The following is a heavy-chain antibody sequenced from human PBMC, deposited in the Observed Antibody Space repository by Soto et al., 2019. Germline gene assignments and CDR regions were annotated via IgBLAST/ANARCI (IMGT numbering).Heavy chain of an antibody. Sequence: SETLSLTCAVSGGSISSSNWWSWVRQPPGKGLEWIGEIYHSGSTNYNPSLKSRVTISVDKSKNQFSLKLSSVTAADTAVYYCARERGDSSGWYIRRRDLDYWGQGTLVIVSS. CDR2: IYHSGST. V-gene: IGHV4-4*02. CDR3: ARERGDSSGWYIRRRDLDY. D-gene: IGHD6-19*01. J-gene: IGHJ4*02. CDR1: GGSISSSNW.